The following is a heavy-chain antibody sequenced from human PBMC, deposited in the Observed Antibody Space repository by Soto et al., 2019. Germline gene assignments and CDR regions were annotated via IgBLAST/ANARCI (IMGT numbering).Heavy chain of an antibody. CDR2: IYYSGNT. CDR3: ARDRLMATAGTARHYFGLDV. CDR1: GGSIRSGGYY. V-gene: IGHV4-31*03. J-gene: IGHJ6*02. Sequence: SETLSLTCTVSGGSIRSGGYYWSWVRQNPSRGLEWIGNIYYSGNTYYNPSLKSRLTISVDTSKNQFSLNLSSVTAADTAVYYCARDRLMATAGTARHYFGLDVWGQGTTVTVSS. D-gene: IGHD5-18*01.